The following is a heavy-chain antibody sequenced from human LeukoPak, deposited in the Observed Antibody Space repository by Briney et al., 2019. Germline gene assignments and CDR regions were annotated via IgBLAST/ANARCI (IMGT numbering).Heavy chain of an antibody. Sequence: TSETLSLTCTVSGGSISSSSYYWGWIRQPPGKGLEWIGSIYYSGSTYYNPSLKSRVTISVDTSKNQFSLKLSSVTAADTAVYYCARAVGYYYGSGSYYNVLYFDYWGQGTLVTVSS. CDR1: GGSISSSSYY. CDR3: ARAVGYYYGSGSYYNVLYFDY. J-gene: IGHJ4*02. CDR2: IYYSGST. V-gene: IGHV4-39*01. D-gene: IGHD3-10*01.